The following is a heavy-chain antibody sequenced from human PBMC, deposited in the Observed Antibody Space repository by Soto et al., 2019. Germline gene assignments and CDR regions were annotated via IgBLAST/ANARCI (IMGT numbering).Heavy chain of an antibody. J-gene: IGHJ5*02. CDR1: GDSMGSGDYY. D-gene: IGHD3-10*01. V-gene: IGHV4-30-4*01. Sequence: SETLSLTCTVSGDSMGSGDYYWTWIRQPPGKGLEWIGYIYYIGTTFYNPSLESRVNISIDTSKNHFSLRLTSVTAADTAVYYCSRGSTYYGFLTWGQGTLVTVSS. CDR2: IYYIGTT. CDR3: SRGSTYYGFLT.